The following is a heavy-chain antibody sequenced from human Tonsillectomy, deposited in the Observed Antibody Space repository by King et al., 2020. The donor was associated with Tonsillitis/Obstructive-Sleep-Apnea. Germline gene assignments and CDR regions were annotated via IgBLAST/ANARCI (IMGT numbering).Heavy chain of an antibody. J-gene: IGHJ1*01. Sequence: VQLVESGAEVKKPGASVKVSCTASGYTFTSYAITWVRQAPGQGLEWMGWSRPNNGDTNFAQKLQGRVTMTSDTSTSTAYMELRSLRSDDTAVYYCARDYYDSSGYYHGYFQHWGQGTLVTVSS. CDR2: SRPNNGDT. D-gene: IGHD3-22*01. CDR1: GYTFTSYA. V-gene: IGHV1-18*01. CDR3: ARDYYDSSGYYHGYFQH.